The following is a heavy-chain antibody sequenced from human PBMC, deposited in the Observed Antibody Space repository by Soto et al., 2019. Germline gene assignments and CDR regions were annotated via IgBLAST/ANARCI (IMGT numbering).Heavy chain of an antibody. Sequence: QVQLQESGPGLVKPSQTLSLTCTVSGGSISSGGYYWSWIRQPPGKGLEWIGYIYYSGSTYYNPSLQSRVTISVDTSKNQFSLKLSSVTAADTAVYYCARVPPNAPWTWFDPWGQGTLVTVSS. CDR2: IYYSGST. CDR3: ARVPPNAPWTWFDP. J-gene: IGHJ5*02. V-gene: IGHV4-30-4*01. CDR1: GGSISSGGYY. D-gene: IGHD2-2*01.